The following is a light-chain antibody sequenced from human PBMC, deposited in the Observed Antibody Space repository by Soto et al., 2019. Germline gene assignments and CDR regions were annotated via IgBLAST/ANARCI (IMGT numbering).Light chain of an antibody. V-gene: IGKV3-20*01. CDR2: AAS. CDR1: QSVTSSS. J-gene: IGKJ1*01. Sequence: EIVLTQSPGTLSLSPGERATLSCRASQSVTSSSLAWYQQKPGQAPRLLIYAASSRATGIPDRFSGSGSWKDFTLTISRLEPEDCAVYYCHQYGSPPQTFGQGTRVEVK. CDR3: HQYGSPPQT.